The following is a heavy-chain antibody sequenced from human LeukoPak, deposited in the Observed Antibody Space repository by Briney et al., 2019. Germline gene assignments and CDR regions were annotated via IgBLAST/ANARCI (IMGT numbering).Heavy chain of an antibody. V-gene: IGHV3-74*01. CDR1: GFTFSGNW. D-gene: IGHD2-2*01. J-gene: IGHJ5*02. CDR2: INGDGSST. CDR3: ARGGAVPANCFDP. Sequence: GGSLRLSFAAPGFTFSGNWMHWVRQAPGKGLVWVSRINGDGSSTTYAGSVKGRFTISRDNARNTLYLQMNTLRAEDTAVYYCARGGAVPANCFDPWGQGTLVTVSS.